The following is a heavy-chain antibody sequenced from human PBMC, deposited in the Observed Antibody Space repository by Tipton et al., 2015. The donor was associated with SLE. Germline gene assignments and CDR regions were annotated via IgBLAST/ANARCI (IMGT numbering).Heavy chain of an antibody. V-gene: IGHV4-4*07. CDR3: ARGLVGATLRLQSYFDY. CDR2: IYTSGST. Sequence: TLSLTCSVSGASISSNYWSWIRQPAGKGLEWIGRIYTSGSTNYNPSLKSRVTISVDTSKNQFSLNMMSVTPADTAVYYCARGLVGATLRLQSYFDYWGQGTLVTVSS. CDR1: GASISSNY. J-gene: IGHJ4*02. D-gene: IGHD1-26*01.